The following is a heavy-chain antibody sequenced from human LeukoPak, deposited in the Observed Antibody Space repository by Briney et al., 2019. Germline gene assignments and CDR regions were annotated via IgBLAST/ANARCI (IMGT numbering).Heavy chain of an antibody. D-gene: IGHD1-20*01. CDR1: GDSISSGSY. J-gene: IGHJ4*02. V-gene: IGHV4-38-2*01. CDR2: MYYSGNT. CDR3: AINFANDSPYYFDY. Sequence: PSETLSLTCDVSGDSISSGSYRGWIRQSPGKGLEWIGNMYYSGNTYYNPSLKSRVTMSVDTSKRQCSLKLSSVTAADTAVYYCAINFANDSPYYFDYWGQGILVTVSS.